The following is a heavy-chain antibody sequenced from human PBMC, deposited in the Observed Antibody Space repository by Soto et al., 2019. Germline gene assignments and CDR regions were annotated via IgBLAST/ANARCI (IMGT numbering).Heavy chain of an antibody. D-gene: IGHD2-15*01. CDR1: GFTFNNAW. CDR2: IKSKSDGGTP. Sequence: EVQLVESGGGLVKPGGTLRLSCAASGFTFNNAWMTWVRQAPGKGLEWVGRIKSKSDGGTPDYAPPVKGRFTISRDDSKNILYLQMNSLKTDDTAVFYCSPPPLVRGGGFEDWGQGTLVTVSS. V-gene: IGHV3-15*01. J-gene: IGHJ4*02. CDR3: SPPPLVRGGGFED.